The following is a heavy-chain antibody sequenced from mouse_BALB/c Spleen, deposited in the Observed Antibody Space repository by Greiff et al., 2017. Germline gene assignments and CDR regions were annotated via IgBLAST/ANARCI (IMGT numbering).Heavy chain of an antibody. D-gene: IGHD1-1*01. CDR3: ARSGSSPAWFAY. CDR1: GFNIKDTY. J-gene: IGHJ3*01. CDR2: IDPANGNT. Sequence: VHVKQSGAELVKPGASVKLSCTASGFNIKDTYMHWVKQRPEQGLEWIGRIDPANGNTKYDPKFQGKATITADTSSNTAYLQLSSLTSEDTAVYYCARSGSSPAWFAYWGQGTLVTVSA. V-gene: IGHV14-3*02.